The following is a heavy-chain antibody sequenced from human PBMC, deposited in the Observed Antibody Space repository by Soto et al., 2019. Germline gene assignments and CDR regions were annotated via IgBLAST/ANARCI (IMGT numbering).Heavy chain of an antibody. CDR3: ARDVSTSGWYDVGITLDV. D-gene: IGHD6-19*01. CDR2: IKQDGSEK. V-gene: IGHV3-7*05. Sequence: GGSLRLSCAASGFTFSSYWMSWVRQAPGKGLEWVANIKQDGSEKYYGDSVKGRFTISRDNAKNSLYLQMNSLRAEDTAVYYCARDVSTSGWYDVGITLDVWGQGTTVTVSS. J-gene: IGHJ6*02. CDR1: GFTFSSYW.